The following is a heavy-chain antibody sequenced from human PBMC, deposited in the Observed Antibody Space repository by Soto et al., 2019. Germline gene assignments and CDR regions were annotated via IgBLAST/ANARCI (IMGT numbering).Heavy chain of an antibody. V-gene: IGHV1-18*01. Sequence: QVHLVQSGAEVKKPGASVKVSCKASGYTFTSYGITWVRQAPGQGLEWMGWISAHNGNTDYAQKLQGRVIVTRDTSPSTAYMELRSLISDDTAVYYCARGRYGDSWGQGALVTVSS. CDR2: ISAHNGNT. CDR3: ARGRYGDS. J-gene: IGHJ4*02. CDR1: GYTFTSYG. D-gene: IGHD1-1*01.